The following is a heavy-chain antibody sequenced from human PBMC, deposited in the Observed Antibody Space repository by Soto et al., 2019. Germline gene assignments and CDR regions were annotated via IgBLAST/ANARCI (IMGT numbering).Heavy chain of an antibody. D-gene: IGHD6-25*01. Sequence: QVQLKESGPGLVKPSQTLSLTCTVSGGSISSGGQYWSWIRQHPGKGLEWIGYIYDSGSTYYNPSLRSRVTISVDTSKKQFSLKLRSLTAADTAVYYCARDAAEYYFDYWGQGTLVTVSS. CDR2: IYDSGST. CDR3: ARDAAEYYFDY. J-gene: IGHJ4*02. V-gene: IGHV4-31*03. CDR1: GGSISSGGQY.